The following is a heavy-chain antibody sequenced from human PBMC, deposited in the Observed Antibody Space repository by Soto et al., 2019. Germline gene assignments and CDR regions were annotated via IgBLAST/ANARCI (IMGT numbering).Heavy chain of an antibody. CDR2: IYYSGIT. CDR3: ATVSNYDFLTGSNQN. CDR1: GGSISSNSYY. Sequence: SETLSLTCTVSGGSISSNSYYWGRIRQPPGKGLEWIGSIYYSGITYYNPSLKSRVTISVDTSKNQFSLKLSSVTAADTAVYYCATVSNYDFLTGSNQNWGQGTLDTVSS. D-gene: IGHD3-9*01. J-gene: IGHJ4*02. V-gene: IGHV4-39*01.